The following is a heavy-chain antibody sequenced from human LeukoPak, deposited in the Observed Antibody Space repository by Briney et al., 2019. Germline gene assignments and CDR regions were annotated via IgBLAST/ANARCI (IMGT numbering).Heavy chain of an antibody. J-gene: IGHJ3*02. CDR1: GGSISSYY. V-gene: IGHV4-4*07. CDR3: ARDLGTAMVLDAFDI. CDR2: IYTSGST. Sequence: PSETLSLTCTVSGGSISSYYWRWIRQPAGKGLEWIGRIYTSGSTNYNPSLKSRVTMSVDTSKNQFSLKLSSVTAADTAVYYCARDLGTAMVLDAFDIWGQGTMVTVSS. D-gene: IGHD5-18*01.